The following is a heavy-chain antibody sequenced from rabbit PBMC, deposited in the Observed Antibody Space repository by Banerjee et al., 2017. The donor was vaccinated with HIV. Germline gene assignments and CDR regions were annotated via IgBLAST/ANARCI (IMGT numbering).Heavy chain of an antibody. D-gene: IGHD6-1*01. CDR1: GFSFSSGYY. CDR2: IGISSGST. V-gene: IGHV1S45*01. CDR3: ARDYTVAYGFKL. Sequence: QEQLVESGGGLVKPGASLTLTCTASGFSFSSGYYMCWVRQAPGKGLEWIGCIGISSGSTYYASWAKGRFTISKTSSTTVTLQVTSLTAADTATYFCARDYTVAYGFKLWGPGTLVTVS. J-gene: IGHJ4*01.